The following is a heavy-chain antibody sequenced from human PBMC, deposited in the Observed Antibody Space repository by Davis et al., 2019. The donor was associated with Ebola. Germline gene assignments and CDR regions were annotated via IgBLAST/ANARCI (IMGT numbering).Heavy chain of an antibody. D-gene: IGHD3-16*01. CDR3: ARGWHLGHFDY. V-gene: IGHV4-34*01. CDR2: INHSGST. Sequence: MPSETLSLTCAVYGGSFSGYYWSWIRQPPGKGLEWIGEINHSGSTNYNPSLKSRVTISVDKSKNQFSLKLSSVTAADTAVYYCARGWHLGHFDYWGQGTLVTVSS. CDR1: GGSFSGYY. J-gene: IGHJ4*02.